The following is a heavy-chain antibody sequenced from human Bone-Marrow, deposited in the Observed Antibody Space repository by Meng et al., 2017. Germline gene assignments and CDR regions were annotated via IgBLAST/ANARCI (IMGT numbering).Heavy chain of an antibody. J-gene: IGHJ4*02. CDR3: TRQGSSSYFEYYFDY. D-gene: IGHD3-3*01. CDR1: GFSLSTSGVG. Sequence: QITLKESGPTLVKPTQTLTLTCTFSGFSLSTSGVGVGWIRQPPGKALEWLALIYWDDDKRYSPSLKNRLTITKDTSKNQVVLTMTYMDPVDTATYYCTRQGSSSYFEYYFDYWGQGTLVPSPQ. CDR2: IYWDDDK. V-gene: IGHV2-5*02.